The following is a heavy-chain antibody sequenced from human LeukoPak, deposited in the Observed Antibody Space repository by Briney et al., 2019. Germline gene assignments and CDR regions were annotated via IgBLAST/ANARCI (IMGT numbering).Heavy chain of an antibody. D-gene: IGHD1-26*01. Sequence: QPGGSLKLSCAASGFTFSGSAMHWFRQASGKGLEWVGRIRSKANSYATAYAASVKGRFTISRDDSKNTTYLQMNSLTTEDTAVYYCAGQGATGYWGQGTLVTVSS. J-gene: IGHJ4*02. V-gene: IGHV3-73*01. CDR1: GFTFSGSA. CDR2: IRSKANSYAT. CDR3: AGQGATGY.